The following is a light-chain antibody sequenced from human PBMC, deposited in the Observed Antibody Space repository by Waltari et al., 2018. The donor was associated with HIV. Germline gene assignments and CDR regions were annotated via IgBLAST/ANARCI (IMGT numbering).Light chain of an antibody. Sequence: QSVLTQPPSASGTPGKRVTISCSGGSPNIGTNYVSWYQLLPGTAPNLLCYRNDQRPSGVPDRLSGSKSGTSASLAISGLRSEDEADYYCAAWDDSLSGYVFGTGTKVTVL. CDR3: AAWDDSLSGYV. V-gene: IGLV1-47*01. J-gene: IGLJ1*01. CDR2: RND. CDR1: SPNIGTNY.